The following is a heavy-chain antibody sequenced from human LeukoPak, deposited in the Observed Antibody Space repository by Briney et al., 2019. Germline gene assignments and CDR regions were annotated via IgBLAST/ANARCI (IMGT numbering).Heavy chain of an antibody. CDR2: IYSGGST. D-gene: IGHD6-19*01. CDR3: ARDKGIAVAGTRWFDP. J-gene: IGHJ5*02. V-gene: IGHV3-66*01. Sequence: GGSLRLSCAASGFTVSSNYMSWVRQAPGKALEWVSVIYSGGSTYYADSVKGRFTISRDNSKNTLYLQMNSLRAEDTAVYYCARDKGIAVAGTRWFDPWGQGTLVTVSS. CDR1: GFTVSSNY.